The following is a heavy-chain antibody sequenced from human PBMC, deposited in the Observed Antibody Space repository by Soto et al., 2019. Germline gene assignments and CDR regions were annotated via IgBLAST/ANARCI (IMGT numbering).Heavy chain of an antibody. Sequence: GGSLRLSCAASGFTFSRYTMRWVRQAPGKGLEWVAVISYDGSNKYYADSVKGRFTISRDNSKNTLYVQMKSLRAEDTAVFYCARSGGSYFGPFDSWGQGTLVTVSS. CDR3: ARSGGSYFGPFDS. CDR2: ISYDGSNK. J-gene: IGHJ4*02. CDR1: GFTFSRYT. V-gene: IGHV3-30-3*01. D-gene: IGHD1-26*01.